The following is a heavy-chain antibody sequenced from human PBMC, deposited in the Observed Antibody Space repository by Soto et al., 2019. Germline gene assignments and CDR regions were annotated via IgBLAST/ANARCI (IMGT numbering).Heavy chain of an antibody. D-gene: IGHD2-8*01. CDR2: IYPGDSDT. V-gene: IGHV5-51*01. Sequence: ESLKIYCKGSGYSFTSYWIGWMRQMPGKGLEWIGIIYPGDSDTRYSPSFLGHVTISADKAISTAYLQWSSLKASDTAMYYCALSEIGFLVVYVGGGYYYYGMDVWGQGTTVTVSS. CDR1: GYSFTSYW. J-gene: IGHJ6*02. CDR3: ALSEIGFLVVYVGGGYYYYGMDV.